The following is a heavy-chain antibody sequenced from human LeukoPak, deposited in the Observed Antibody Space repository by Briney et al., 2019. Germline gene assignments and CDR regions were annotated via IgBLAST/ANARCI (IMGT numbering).Heavy chain of an antibody. CDR1: GGTFSSYA. Sequence: SVKVSCKASGGTFSSYAISWVRQAPGQGLEWMGGIIPIFGTANYAQKFQGRVTITADESTSTAYMELSSLRSEDTAVYYCARASPDSGSYPCDHWGQGTLVTVSS. CDR2: IIPIFGTA. J-gene: IGHJ4*02. CDR3: ARASPDSGSYPCDH. V-gene: IGHV1-69*13. D-gene: IGHD1-26*01.